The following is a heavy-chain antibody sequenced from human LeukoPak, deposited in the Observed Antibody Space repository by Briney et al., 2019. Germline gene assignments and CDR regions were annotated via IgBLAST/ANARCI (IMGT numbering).Heavy chain of an antibody. D-gene: IGHD3-10*01. V-gene: IGHV3-23*01. J-gene: IGHJ4*02. Sequence: GGSLRLSCAASGFTFSSYSMTWVRQAPGEGLEWVSGISGSGGSTHYADSVKGRFTISRDNSKNTLYLQMNSLRAEDTAVYYCARVDGSGSYYSPFDYWGQGTLVTVSS. CDR2: ISGSGGST. CDR1: GFTFSSYS. CDR3: ARVDGSGSYYSPFDY.